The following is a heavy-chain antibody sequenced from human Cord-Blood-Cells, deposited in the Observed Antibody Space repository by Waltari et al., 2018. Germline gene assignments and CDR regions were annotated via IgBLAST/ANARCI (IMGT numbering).Heavy chain of an antibody. CDR2: INHSGST. D-gene: IGHD3-22*01. CDR3: ARHWSYYDSSGYSGFDY. V-gene: IGHV4-34*01. Sequence: QVQLQQWGAGLLKPSETLSLTCAVYGGSFSGYYWSWIRQPPGKGLEWIGEINHSGSTNYNPSLKSGVTISVDTSKNQFSLKLSSVTAADTAVYYCARHWSYYDSSGYSGFDYWGQGTLVTVSS. J-gene: IGHJ4*02. CDR1: GGSFSGYY.